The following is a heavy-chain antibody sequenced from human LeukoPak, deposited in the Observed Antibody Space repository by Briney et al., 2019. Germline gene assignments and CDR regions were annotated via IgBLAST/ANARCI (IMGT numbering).Heavy chain of an antibody. V-gene: IGHV3-53*01. J-gene: IGHJ4*02. Sequence: GSLRLSCAASGFTFSSYAMSWVRQAPGKGLEWVSIIYSGGSTYYADSVKGRFTISRDNSKNTLYLQMNSLRAEDTAVYYCARRSSWDMGYDYWGQGTLVTVSS. CDR2: IYSGGST. CDR1: GFTFSSYA. CDR3: ARRSSWDMGYDY. D-gene: IGHD6-13*01.